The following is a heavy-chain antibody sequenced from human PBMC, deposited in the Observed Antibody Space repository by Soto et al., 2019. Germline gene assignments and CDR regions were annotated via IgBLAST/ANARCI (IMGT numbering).Heavy chain of an antibody. D-gene: IGHD1-7*01. CDR1: GFTFSTHW. J-gene: IGHJ3*02. V-gene: IGHV3-74*03. Sequence: PGGSLRLSCAASGFTFSTHWMHWVRQAPGKGLVWVARINSDGSSTTYADSVKGRFTISRDNAKNTLYLQMNSLRVEDTAVYYYARGLRYNWNYGAFDIWGQGTLVTVSS. CDR3: ARGLRYNWNYGAFDI. CDR2: INSDGSST.